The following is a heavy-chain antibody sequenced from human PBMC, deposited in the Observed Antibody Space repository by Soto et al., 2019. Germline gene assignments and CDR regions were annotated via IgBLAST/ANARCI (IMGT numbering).Heavy chain of an antibody. Sequence: GGSLRLSCAASGFTFSSYWMDWFRQAPGKGLEWVANINQDGSEKHYVDSVKGRFTISRDNAKNSLYLQMSSLTAEDSALYYCSSSLDYWGQGTRVTVSS. CDR1: GFTFSSYW. V-gene: IGHV3-7*01. J-gene: IGHJ4*02. CDR3: SSSLDY. CDR2: INQDGSEK.